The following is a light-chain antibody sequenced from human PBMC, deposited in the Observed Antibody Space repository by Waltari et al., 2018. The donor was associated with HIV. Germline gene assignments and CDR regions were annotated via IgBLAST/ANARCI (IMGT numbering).Light chain of an antibody. V-gene: IGLV1-47*01. Sequence: QAVLTQPPSASASSGQKITISCSGGDSNVGSHYVYWYHQFPGGAPKLLLYQNTHLSSGAPNRVSGSKHCNSASLTISVLRSEDEGIYFCGVWDDNLRGVFGGGTRLTV. J-gene: IGLJ2*01. CDR3: GVWDDNLRGV. CDR1: DSNVGSHY. CDR2: QNT.